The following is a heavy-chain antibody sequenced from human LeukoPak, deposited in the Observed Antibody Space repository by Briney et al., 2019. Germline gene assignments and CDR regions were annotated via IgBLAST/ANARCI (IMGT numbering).Heavy chain of an antibody. V-gene: IGHV3-15*01. CDR2: IKSKTDDGTT. Sequence: PGRSLRLSCAASGFTFSNAWMSWVRQAPGEGLEWVGRIKSKTDDGTTDYAAPVKGRFTISREDSTNTLYLQMNILKTEDTAVYYCTGCGGDCYTGDYWGQGTLVTVSS. CDR3: TGCGGDCYTGDY. D-gene: IGHD2-21*02. J-gene: IGHJ4*02. CDR1: GFTFSNAW.